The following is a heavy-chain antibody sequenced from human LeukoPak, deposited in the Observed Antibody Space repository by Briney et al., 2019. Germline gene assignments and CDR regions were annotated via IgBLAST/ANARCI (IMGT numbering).Heavy chain of an antibody. V-gene: IGHV3-74*01. J-gene: IGHJ4*02. CDR1: GFTFSNYW. Sequence: GWSLRLSCAASGFTFSNYWMHWVRQAPGKGLVWVSRISSDGTDTSYADSVKGRFTISRDNAKNTLYIQMNSLRAEDTAVYYCTRVHYGDYVDYWGQGTLVTVSS. CDR3: TRVHYGDYVDY. CDR2: ISSDGTDT. D-gene: IGHD4-17*01.